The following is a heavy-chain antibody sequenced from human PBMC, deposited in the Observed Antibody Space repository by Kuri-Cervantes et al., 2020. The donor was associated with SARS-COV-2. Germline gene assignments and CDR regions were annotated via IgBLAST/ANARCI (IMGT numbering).Heavy chain of an antibody. Sequence: GESLKISCAASGFTLTSHWMGWVRQPPGKGLEWVANINPDGSGRFSVDSVKGRFTISRDTAKSSLYLQMNSLRVEDTAIYYCVRGGAEEYWGQGTLVTVSS. CDR1: GFTLTSHW. CDR2: INPDGSGR. D-gene: IGHD3-16*01. J-gene: IGHJ4*02. V-gene: IGHV3-7*01. CDR3: VRGGAEEY.